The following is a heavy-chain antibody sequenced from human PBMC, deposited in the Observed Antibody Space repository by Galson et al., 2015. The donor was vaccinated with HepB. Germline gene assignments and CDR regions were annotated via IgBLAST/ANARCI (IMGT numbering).Heavy chain of an antibody. CDR3: ATLGRGIAAAGWGHTDY. D-gene: IGHD6-13*01. V-gene: IGHV4-34*01. J-gene: IGHJ4*02. CDR2: INHSGST. CDR1: GGSFSGYY. Sequence: SETLSLTCAVYGGSFSGYYWSWIRQPPGKGLEWIGEINHSGSTNYNPSLKSRVTISVDTSKNQFSLKLSSVTAADTAVYYCATLGRGIAAAGWGHTDYWGQGTLVTVSS.